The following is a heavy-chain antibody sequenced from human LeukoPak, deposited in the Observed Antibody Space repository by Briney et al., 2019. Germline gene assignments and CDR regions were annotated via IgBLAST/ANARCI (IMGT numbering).Heavy chain of an antibody. J-gene: IGHJ6*03. D-gene: IGHD6-13*01. CDR1: GGSNSSYY. CDR3: ARTTIAAAGYMDV. CDR2: IYSSGST. Sequence: SETLSLTCTVSGGSNSSYYWSWIRQPPGKGLEWIGYIYSSGSTNYNPSLKSRVTISVDTSKNQFSLRLSSVTAADTAVFYCARTTIAAAGYMDVWGKGTTVTVSS. V-gene: IGHV4-4*09.